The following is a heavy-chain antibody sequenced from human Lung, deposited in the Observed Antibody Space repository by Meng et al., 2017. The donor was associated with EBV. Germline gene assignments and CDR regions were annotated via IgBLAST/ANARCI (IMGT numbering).Heavy chain of an antibody. V-gene: IGHV2-5*02. D-gene: IGHD6-19*01. CDR2: IYWDDDK. CDR3: AHSPEYSSVGWFDP. Sequence: QNTMQVFGPTLVKPTQTLTLTFPFSGLSRSTSGVGVGWIRQPPGKALEWLALIYWDDDKRYSPSLKSRLTITKDTSKNQVVLTMTNMDPVDTATYYCAHSPEYSSVGWFDPWGQGTLVTVSS. J-gene: IGHJ5*02. CDR1: GLSRSTSGVG.